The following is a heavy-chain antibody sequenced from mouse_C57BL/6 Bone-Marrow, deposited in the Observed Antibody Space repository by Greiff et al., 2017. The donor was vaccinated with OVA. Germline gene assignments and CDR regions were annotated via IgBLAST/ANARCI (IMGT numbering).Heavy chain of an antibody. CDR1: GFSLTSYG. Sequence: VQRVESGPGLVAPSQSLSITCTVSGFSLTSYGVDWVRQPPGKGLEWLGVIWGGGSTNYNSALMSRLSISKDNSKSQVFLKMNSRQTDDTAMYYCAKRDPLPSYWGQGTLVTVSA. V-gene: IGHV2-9*01. CDR2: IWGGGST. J-gene: IGHJ3*01. D-gene: IGHD3-3*01. CDR3: AKRDPLPSY.